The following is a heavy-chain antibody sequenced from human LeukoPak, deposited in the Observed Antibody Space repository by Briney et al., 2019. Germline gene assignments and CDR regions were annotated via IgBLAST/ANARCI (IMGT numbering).Heavy chain of an antibody. Sequence: GGSLRLSCAASGLTFSSYWMHWVRQAPGKGLVWVSRINSDGSSTSYADSVKGRFTISRDNAKNTLYLQMNSLRAEDTAVYYCAREGWERYYFDYWGQGTLVTVSS. CDR2: INSDGSST. V-gene: IGHV3-74*01. CDR1: GLTFSSYW. J-gene: IGHJ4*02. D-gene: IGHD6-19*01. CDR3: AREGWERYYFDY.